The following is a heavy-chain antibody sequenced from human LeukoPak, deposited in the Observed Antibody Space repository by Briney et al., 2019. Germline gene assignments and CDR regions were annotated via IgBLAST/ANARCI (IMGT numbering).Heavy chain of an antibody. Sequence: GGSLRLSCAASGFTFSSYWMHWVRQAPGKGLECVANIKQDGSDIYYVDSVKGRFTISRDNARNSLYLQMNNLRAEDTALYYCARGPGWLTDYWGQGTLVTVSS. V-gene: IGHV3-7*05. CDR1: GFTFSSYW. CDR3: ARGPGWLTDY. CDR2: IKQDGSDI. J-gene: IGHJ4*02. D-gene: IGHD3-22*01.